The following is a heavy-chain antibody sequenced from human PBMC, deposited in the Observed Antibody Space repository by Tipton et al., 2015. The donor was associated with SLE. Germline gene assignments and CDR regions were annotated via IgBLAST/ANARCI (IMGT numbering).Heavy chain of an antibody. CDR3: ARDGVYSSSWPDAFDI. D-gene: IGHD6-13*01. J-gene: IGHJ3*02. CDR1: GFTFSSYS. Sequence: SLRLSCAASGFTFSSYSMNWVRQAPGKGLEWVSAISGSGGSTYYADSVKGRFTISGDNSKNTLYLQMNSLRAEGTAVYYCARDGVYSSSWPDAFDIWGQGTMVAVSS. CDR2: ISGSGGST. V-gene: IGHV3-23*01.